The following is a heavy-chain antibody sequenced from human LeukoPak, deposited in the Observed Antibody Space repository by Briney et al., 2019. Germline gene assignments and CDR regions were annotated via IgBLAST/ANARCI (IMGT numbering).Heavy chain of an antibody. D-gene: IGHD5-18*01. V-gene: IGHV4-34*01. J-gene: IGHJ4*02. Sequence: SETLSLTCAVYGGSFSGYYWSWIRQPPGKGLEWIGEINHSGSTNYNPSLKSRVTISVDTSKNQFSLKLSSVTAADTAVYYCARRIQLWSTFDYWGQGTLVTVSS. CDR1: GGSFSGYY. CDR2: INHSGST. CDR3: ARRIQLWSTFDY.